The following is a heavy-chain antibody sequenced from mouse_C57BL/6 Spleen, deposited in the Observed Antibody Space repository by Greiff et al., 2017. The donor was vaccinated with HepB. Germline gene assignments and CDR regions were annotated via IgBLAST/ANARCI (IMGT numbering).Heavy chain of an antibody. CDR3: ARDVITTVDWYFDV. CDR2: INPNNGGT. V-gene: IGHV1-18*01. D-gene: IGHD1-1*01. CDR1: GYTFTDYN. Sequence: EVQLQQSGPELVKPGASVKIPCKASGYTFTDYNMDWVKQSHGKSLEWIGDINPNNGGTIYNQKFKGKATLTVDKSSSTAYMELRSLTSEDNAVYDCARDVITTVDWYFDVWGTGTTVTVSS. J-gene: IGHJ1*03.